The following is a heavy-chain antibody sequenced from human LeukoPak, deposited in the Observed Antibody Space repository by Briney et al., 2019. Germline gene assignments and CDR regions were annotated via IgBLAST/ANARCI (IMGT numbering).Heavy chain of an antibody. CDR2: ISGSGGST. D-gene: IGHD6-19*01. V-gene: IGHV3-23*01. J-gene: IGHJ5*02. Sequence: GGSLRLSCAASGFTFSSYAMSWVRQAPGKGLEWVSAISGSGGSTYYADSVRGRFTISRDNSKKTLFLQMNSLRIEDTAVYYCARGVENSRAWYSDTWGQGTVVIVSS. CDR1: GFTFSSYA. CDR3: ARGVENSRAWYSDT.